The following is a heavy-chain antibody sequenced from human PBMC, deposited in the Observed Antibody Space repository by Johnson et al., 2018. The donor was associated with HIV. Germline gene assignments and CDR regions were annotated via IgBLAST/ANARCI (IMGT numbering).Heavy chain of an antibody. CDR2: ISYDGSRS. CDR1: GLILTTII. Sequence: QVQLVESGGGVVQPGGSLRVSCAVSGLILTTIIVHWARQAPGKGLEWVAAISYDGSRSDYGASVKGRFTISRDNSKNILYLQRNSLRPEDTAVYYCARANLSPFGGVNDAFDIWGQGTMVTVSS. V-gene: IGHV3-30-3*01. D-gene: IGHD3-16*01. CDR3: ARANLSPFGGVNDAFDI. J-gene: IGHJ3*02.